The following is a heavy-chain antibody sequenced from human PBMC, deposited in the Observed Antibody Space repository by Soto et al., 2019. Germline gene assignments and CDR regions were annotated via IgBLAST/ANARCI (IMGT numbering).Heavy chain of an antibody. D-gene: IGHD3-22*01. CDR3: AKLQYYYDSSGYFPEDAFDI. CDR1: GFTFSSYA. J-gene: IGHJ3*02. V-gene: IGHV3-23*01. Sequence: GGSLRLSCAASGFTFSSYAMSWVRQAPGKGLEWVSAISGSGGSTYYADSVKGRFTISRDNSKNTLYLQMNSLRAEDTAVYYCAKLQYYYDSSGYFPEDAFDIWGQGTMVTVS. CDR2: ISGSGGST.